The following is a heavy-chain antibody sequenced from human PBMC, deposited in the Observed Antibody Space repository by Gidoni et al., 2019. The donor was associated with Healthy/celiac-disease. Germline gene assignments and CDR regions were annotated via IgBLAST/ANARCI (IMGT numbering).Heavy chain of an antibody. CDR1: GFTFSSYA. D-gene: IGHD3-9*01. Sequence: EVQLLESGGGLVQPGGSLRLSCAASGFTFSSYAMSWVRQAPGKGLAWVSAISGSGGSTYYADSVKGRFTISRDNSKNTLYLQMNSLRAEDTAVYYCAKYAVDYDILTGPGDAFDIWGQGTMVTVSS. V-gene: IGHV3-23*01. J-gene: IGHJ3*02. CDR3: AKYAVDYDILTGPGDAFDI. CDR2: ISGSGGST.